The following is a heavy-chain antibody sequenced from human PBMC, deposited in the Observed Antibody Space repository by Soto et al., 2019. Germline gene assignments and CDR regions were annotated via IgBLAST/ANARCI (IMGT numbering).Heavy chain of an antibody. CDR3: ARVLIDITAGKKYDSSGRKWFDP. J-gene: IGHJ5*02. D-gene: IGHD3-22*01. CDR2: VYPDDSET. Sequence: PGESLKISCKGSGYSFANYWIGWVRQMPGKGLEWMGLVYPDDSETRYSPSFQSQVSMSADKSTNTAYLQWSSLTASDTGVYYCARVLIDITAGKKYDSSGRKWFDPWGPGTRVTVSS. CDR1: GYSFANYW. V-gene: IGHV5-51*01.